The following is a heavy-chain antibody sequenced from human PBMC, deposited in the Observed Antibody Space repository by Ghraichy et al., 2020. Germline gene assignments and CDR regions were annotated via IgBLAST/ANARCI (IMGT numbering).Heavy chain of an antibody. Sequence: SQTLSLTCTVSGGSISSSSYYWGWIRQPPGKGLEWIGTIYYSGSTYYNPSLKSRVTISVDTSKNQFSLKLSSVTAADTAVYCCARAGRISGWFDPWGQGMLVTVSS. V-gene: IGHV4-39*07. J-gene: IGHJ5*02. D-gene: IGHD2/OR15-2a*01. CDR3: ARAGRISGWFDP. CDR2: IYYSGST. CDR1: GGSISSSSYY.